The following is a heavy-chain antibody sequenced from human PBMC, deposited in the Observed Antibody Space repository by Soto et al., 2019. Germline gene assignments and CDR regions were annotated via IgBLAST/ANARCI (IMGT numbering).Heavy chain of an antibody. J-gene: IGHJ5*02. CDR2: IIPIFAIA. V-gene: IGHV1-69*01. Sequence: QVQLVQCGAEVKKPGSSVKVSCKASGGTFSNYAISWMRQAPGQGLEWMGGIIPIFAIANYAQKFQGRVTITADASARTVYMELSSLRSEDTAVYYCATSSSHRWDNWFDPWGQGTLVTVSS. CDR1: GGTFSNYA. D-gene: IGHD6-13*01. CDR3: ATSSSHRWDNWFDP.